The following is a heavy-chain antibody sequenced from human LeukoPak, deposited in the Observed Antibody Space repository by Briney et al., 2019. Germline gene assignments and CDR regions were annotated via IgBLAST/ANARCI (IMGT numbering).Heavy chain of an antibody. CDR2: IYYRGST. D-gene: IGHD6-19*01. V-gene: IGHV4-59*11. CDR1: GGSISGHY. Sequence: SETLSLTCTVSGGSISGHYWSWIRQPPGKGLEWIGYIYYRGSTIYNPSLKSRVTISVDTSKNQFSLTLSSVTAADTAVYYCARGLGGIAVAGAGYYWGQGTLVTVSS. J-gene: IGHJ4*02. CDR3: ARGLGGIAVAGAGYY.